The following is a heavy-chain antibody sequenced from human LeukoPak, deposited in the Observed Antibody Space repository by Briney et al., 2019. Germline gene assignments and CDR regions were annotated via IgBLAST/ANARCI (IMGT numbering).Heavy chain of an antibody. V-gene: IGHV4-59*08. CDR1: GGSISSHF. CDR3: ARQTMTTADAFDI. CDR2: IYYSGSTDYSGST. Sequence: SETLSLTCTVSGGSISSHFWSWIRQPPGKGLEWIAYIYYSGSTDYSGSTDYNPSLKSRVTISVDTSKRQFSLKLSSVTAGDTAVYYCARQTMTTADAFDIWGQGTMVTVSS. J-gene: IGHJ3*02. D-gene: IGHD4-17*01.